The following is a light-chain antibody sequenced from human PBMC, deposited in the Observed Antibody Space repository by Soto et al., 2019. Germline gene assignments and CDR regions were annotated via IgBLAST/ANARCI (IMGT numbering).Light chain of an antibody. Sequence: QSALTQPASVSGSTGQSITISCTGTSSDVGGYNYVSWYQQHPGKAPKLMIYEVSNRPSGVSYRFSGSKSGYTASLTISGLQAEDEADYYCSSYTSSSAYVFGPGTKLTVL. CDR1: SSDVGGYNY. CDR3: SSYTSSSAYV. V-gene: IGLV2-14*01. J-gene: IGLJ1*01. CDR2: EVS.